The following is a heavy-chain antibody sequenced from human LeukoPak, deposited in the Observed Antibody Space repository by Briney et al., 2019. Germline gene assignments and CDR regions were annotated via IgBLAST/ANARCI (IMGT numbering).Heavy chain of an antibody. V-gene: IGHV1-8*01. CDR2: MNPNSGNT. Sequence: ASVKVSCKASGYTFISYDINWERQASGQGLEWMGWMNPNSGNTGYGQKFQGRVTMTRSTSMTTAYMELSSLRSEDTAIYYCARVEYNGGYSHLYWGQGTLLTVSS. J-gene: IGHJ4*02. CDR3: ARVEYNGGYSHLY. D-gene: IGHD5-12*01. CDR1: GYTFISYD.